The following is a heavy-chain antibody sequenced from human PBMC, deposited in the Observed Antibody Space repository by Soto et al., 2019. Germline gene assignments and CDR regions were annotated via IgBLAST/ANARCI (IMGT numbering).Heavy chain of an antibody. V-gene: IGHV3-23*01. CDR2: ISGSGGST. CDR3: ARDVPDCSGGSCYPGSFEH. D-gene: IGHD2-15*01. J-gene: IGHJ4*02. CDR1: GFTFSSYA. Sequence: GGSLRLSCAASGFTFSSYAMSWVRQAPGKGLEWVSAISGSGGSTYYADSVKGRFTISRDNSKNTLYLQMNSLRAEDTAVYYCARDVPDCSGGSCYPGSFEHWGQGTLVTVSS.